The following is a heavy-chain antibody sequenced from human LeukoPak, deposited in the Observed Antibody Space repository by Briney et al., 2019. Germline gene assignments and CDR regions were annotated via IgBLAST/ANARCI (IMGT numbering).Heavy chain of an antibody. Sequence: SQSLSLTCTASGDSISSSSYYWAWIRQPPGKGLEWIGGIYNSGTTYSHPSLKRPATKTVDTSNNQFSLTLSSLTTAHTTTYYCARRSGYDPRFDFWGQGTLVTVSS. CDR2: IYNSGTT. V-gene: IGHV4-39*01. J-gene: IGHJ4*02. CDR3: ARRSGYDPRFDF. D-gene: IGHD5-12*01. CDR1: GDSISSSSYY.